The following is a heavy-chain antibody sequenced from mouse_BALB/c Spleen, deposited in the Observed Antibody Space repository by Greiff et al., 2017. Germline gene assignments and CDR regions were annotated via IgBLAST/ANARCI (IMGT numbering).Heavy chain of an antibody. V-gene: IGHV5-12-1*01. CDR2: ISSGGGST. J-gene: IGHJ2*01. Sequence: EVMLVESGGGLVKPGGSLKLSCAASGFAFSSYDMSWVRQTPEKGLEWVAYISSGGGSTYYPDTVKGRFTISRDNAKNTLYLQMSSLKSEDTAMYYCARQRWLPYFDYWGQGTTLTVSS. CDR3: ARQRWLPYFDY. D-gene: IGHD2-2*01. CDR1: GFAFSSYD.